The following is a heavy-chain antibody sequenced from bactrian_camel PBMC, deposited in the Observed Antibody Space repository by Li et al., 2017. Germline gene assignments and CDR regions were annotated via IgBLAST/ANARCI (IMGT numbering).Heavy chain of an antibody. CDR2: INYAGDKV. CDR3: TPGVY. Sequence: DVQLVESGGGSVQAGGSMRLSCATSGFALNTAFMRWVRQAPGKGLEWVATINYAGDKVYYADSVNGRLTISRDDSTSTVFLQLNSLKTEDTAKYYCTPGVYWGQGTQVTVS. CDR1: GFALNTAF. V-gene: IGHV3S40*01. D-gene: IGHD2*01. J-gene: IGHJ4*01.